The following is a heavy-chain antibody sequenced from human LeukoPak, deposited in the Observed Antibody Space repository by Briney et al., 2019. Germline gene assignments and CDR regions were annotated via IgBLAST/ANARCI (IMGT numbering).Heavy chain of an antibody. J-gene: IGHJ5*02. CDR3: ARGLYDFWSGYYELDP. CDR1: GGSISSSNW. CDR2: IYHSGST. Sequence: SGTPSLTCAVSGGSISSSNWWSWVRQPPGKGLEWIGEIYHSGSTNYNPSLKSRVTISVDTSKNQFSLKLSSVTAADTAVYYCARGLYDFWSGYYELDPWGQGTLVTVSS. D-gene: IGHD3-3*01. V-gene: IGHV4-4*02.